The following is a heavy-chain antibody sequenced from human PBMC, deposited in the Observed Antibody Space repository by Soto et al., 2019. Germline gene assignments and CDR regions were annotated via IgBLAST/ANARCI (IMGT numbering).Heavy chain of an antibody. CDR1: GFTFSSYA. D-gene: IGHD3-9*01. J-gene: IGHJ4*02. V-gene: IGHV3-23*01. Sequence: EVQLLESGGGLVQPGGSLRLSCAASGFTFSSYAMSWVRQAPGKGLEWVSAISGSGGGTYYADSVKGRFTISRDNSKNTLYLQMNSLRAEDTAVYYCAKVPYYDILTGYHFDYWGQGTLVTVSS. CDR2: ISGSGGGT. CDR3: AKVPYYDILTGYHFDY.